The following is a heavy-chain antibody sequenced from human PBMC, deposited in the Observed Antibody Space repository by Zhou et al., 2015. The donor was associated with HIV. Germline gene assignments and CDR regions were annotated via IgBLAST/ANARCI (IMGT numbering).Heavy chain of an antibody. D-gene: IGHD1-1*01. CDR3: ARATTPQPSLSSFLT. CDR1: GGTFTRFA. Sequence: QVQLVQSGAEVKKPGSSVKVSCKASGGTFTRFAISWVRQAPGQGLEWMGGIIPIFGTAKYAQNFQGRLTITADTSTSTAYMELSRLTSDDTAVYYCARATTPQPSLSSFLTWGQGTLISVSS. V-gene: IGHV1-69*06. CDR2: IIPIFGTA. J-gene: IGHJ1*01.